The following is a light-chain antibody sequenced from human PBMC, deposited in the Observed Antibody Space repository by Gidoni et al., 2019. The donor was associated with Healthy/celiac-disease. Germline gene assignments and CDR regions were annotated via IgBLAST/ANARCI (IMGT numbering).Light chain of an antibody. CDR1: SSNIGSNY. CDR2: SNN. Sequence: QSVLTQPPSASGTPGQRVTISCSGSSSNIGSNYVYWYQKLPGTAPKLLIYSNNQRPSGVPDRFSGSKSGTSASLAIGGLRSEDEADYYCAAWDDSLSGPVFGGGTKLTVL. V-gene: IGLV1-47*02. J-gene: IGLJ2*01. CDR3: AAWDDSLSGPV.